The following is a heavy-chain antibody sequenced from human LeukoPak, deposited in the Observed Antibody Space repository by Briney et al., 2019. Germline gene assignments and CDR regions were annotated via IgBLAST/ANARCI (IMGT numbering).Heavy chain of an antibody. Sequence: KTSETLSLTCTVSGYSISSGYYWGWIRQPPGKGLEWIGSIYHSGTTYYNSSLKSRVTISVDTSNNQVSLKLSSVTAADTAVYYCARDPYYDFSSGYEGHVFDIWGQGTMVTVSS. CDR3: ARDPYYDFSSGYEGHVFDI. D-gene: IGHD3-3*01. J-gene: IGHJ3*02. V-gene: IGHV4-38-2*02. CDR1: GYSISSGYY. CDR2: IYHSGTT.